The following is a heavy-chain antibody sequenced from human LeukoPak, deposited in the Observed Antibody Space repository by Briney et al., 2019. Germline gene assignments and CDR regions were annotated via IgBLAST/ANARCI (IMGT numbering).Heavy chain of an antibody. D-gene: IGHD2-2*01. CDR2: FYYSGST. CDR3: ARPRVVPAARRWRGWFDP. CDR1: GVSITSYY. J-gene: IGHJ5*02. V-gene: IGHV4-59*01. Sequence: PSETLSLTCTVSGVSITSYYWSWIRQPPGKVLEWIGYFYYSGSTNYNPSLKSRVTISVDTSKNQFSLKLTSVTAADTAVYYCARPRVVPAARRWRGWFDPWGQGTLVTVSS.